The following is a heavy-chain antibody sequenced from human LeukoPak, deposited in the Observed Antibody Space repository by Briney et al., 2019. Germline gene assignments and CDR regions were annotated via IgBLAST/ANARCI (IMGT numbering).Heavy chain of an antibody. J-gene: IGHJ3*01. CDR3: ANLIGGDFAFDV. Sequence: GESLKISCKGSRYRFTTYWIGWVRQMPGKGLEWMGIIYPGDSNTRYSPSFQDQVTISVDKFISTAYLQWSSLKASDTAMYYCANLIGGDFAFDVWGQGTMVTVSS. V-gene: IGHV5-51*01. D-gene: IGHD2-21*02. CDR2: IYPGDSNT. CDR1: RYRFTTYW.